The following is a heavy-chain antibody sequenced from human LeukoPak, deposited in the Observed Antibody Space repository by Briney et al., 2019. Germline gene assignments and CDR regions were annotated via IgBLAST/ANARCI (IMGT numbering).Heavy chain of an antibody. CDR3: ARRGLGIGYDY. CDR2: ISAYNGNT. D-gene: IGHD3-16*01. CDR1: GYTFTSYG. J-gene: IGHJ4*02. V-gene: IGHV1-18*01. Sequence: GASVKVSCKASGYTFTSYGISWVRQAPGQGLEWMGWISAYNGNTNYAQKLQGRVTMTRDTSTSTVYMELSSLRSEDTAVYYCARRGLGIGYDYWGQGTLVTVSS.